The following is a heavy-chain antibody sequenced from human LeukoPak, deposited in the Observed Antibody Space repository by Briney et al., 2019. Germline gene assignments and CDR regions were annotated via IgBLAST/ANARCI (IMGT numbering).Heavy chain of an antibody. CDR3: ARRTGPYDAFDI. Sequence: GGSLRLSCAASGFTFDDYGMSWVRQAPGKGLEWVSGINWNGGSTGYADSVKGRFSISRDNAKNSLYLQMNSLRAEDTALYYCARRTGPYDAFDIWGQGTMVTVSS. D-gene: IGHD7-27*01. CDR1: GFTFDDYG. CDR2: INWNGGST. V-gene: IGHV3-20*04. J-gene: IGHJ3*02.